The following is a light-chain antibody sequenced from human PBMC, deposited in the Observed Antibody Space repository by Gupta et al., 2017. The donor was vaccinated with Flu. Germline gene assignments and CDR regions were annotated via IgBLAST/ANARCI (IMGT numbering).Light chain of an antibody. CDR2: GAS. V-gene: IGKV3-15*01. CDR3: QQYTNWPVT. CDR1: QRLGDN. J-gene: IGKJ4*01. Sequence: GERATLSCRASQRLGDNLAWYQQKFGQPPRLLIYGASTRATGIPARFSGSGSGTDFTLTISGLRSEDFAIYYCQQYTNWPVTFGGGTKVE.